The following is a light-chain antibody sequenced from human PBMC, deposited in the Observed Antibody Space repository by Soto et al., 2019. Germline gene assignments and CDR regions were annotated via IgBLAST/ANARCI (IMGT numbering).Light chain of an antibody. V-gene: IGKV1-39*01. Sequence: ITQSSRSLPDDVGNSGTLSCQTSQRVDSYMHWYQHQSGKPPKLLIYAASTLQDGVPSRFSGGGSVLSFSLINTRQHRGVAVTDYCQQRYMCVATFGQGTKVDI. CDR1: QRVDSY. J-gene: IGKJ1*01. CDR2: AAS. CDR3: QQRYMCVAT.